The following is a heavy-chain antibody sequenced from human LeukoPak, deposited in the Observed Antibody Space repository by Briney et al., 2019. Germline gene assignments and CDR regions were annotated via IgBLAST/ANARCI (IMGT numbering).Heavy chain of an antibody. Sequence: PGGSLRLSCAASGFTFSTYWMSWVRQAPGKGLEWVANIRQDGNKIYYVDSVKGRFTISRDNAKNPLYLQMNNLRAEDTAVYYCARVSGDYDYYYGMDVWGQGTTVTVSS. CDR1: GFTFSTYW. J-gene: IGHJ6*02. CDR3: ARVSGDYDYYYGMDV. CDR2: IRQDGNKI. D-gene: IGHD4-17*01. V-gene: IGHV3-7*01.